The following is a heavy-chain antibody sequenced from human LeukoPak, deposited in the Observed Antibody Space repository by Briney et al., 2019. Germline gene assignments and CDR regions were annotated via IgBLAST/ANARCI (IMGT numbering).Heavy chain of an antibody. Sequence: SETLSLTCTVSGGSISSSSYYWGWIRQPPGKGLEWIGNIYYSESTYYNPSLKSRVTISVDTSKNQFSLKLSSVTAADTAVYYCARVPLWFGDHWGQGTLVTVSS. CDR2: IYYSEST. V-gene: IGHV4-39*07. CDR1: GGSISSSSYY. J-gene: IGHJ4*02. CDR3: ARVPLWFGDH. D-gene: IGHD3-10*01.